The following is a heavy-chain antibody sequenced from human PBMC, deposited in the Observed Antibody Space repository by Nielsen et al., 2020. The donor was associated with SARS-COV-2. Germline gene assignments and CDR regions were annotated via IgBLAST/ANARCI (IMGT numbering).Heavy chain of an antibody. Sequence: SETLSLICTVSGGSISSYYWSWIRQPPGKGLEWIGYIYYSGSTNYNPSLKSRVTISVDTSKNQFSLKLSSVTAADTAVYYCARDHCSSTSCYNWFDPWGQGTLVTVSS. CDR3: ARDHCSSTSCYNWFDP. V-gene: IGHV4-59*01. J-gene: IGHJ5*02. D-gene: IGHD2-2*01. CDR2: IYYSGST. CDR1: GGSISSYY.